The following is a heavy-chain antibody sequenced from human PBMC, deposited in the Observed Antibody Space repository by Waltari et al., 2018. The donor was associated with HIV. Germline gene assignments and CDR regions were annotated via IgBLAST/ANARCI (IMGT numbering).Heavy chain of an antibody. Sequence: QVQLVQSGAEVKKPGASVTVSCKVSGYTLTELSMPWVRQGRGQGLEWMGGFDPEDGETSYAQKFQGRVTMTEDTSTDTAYMELSSLRSEDTAVYYCATGAAGRYDSSGGLSDYWGQGTLVTVSS. V-gene: IGHV1-24*01. CDR3: ATGAAGRYDSSGGLSDY. D-gene: IGHD3-22*01. CDR1: GYTLTELS. CDR2: FDPEDGET. J-gene: IGHJ4*02.